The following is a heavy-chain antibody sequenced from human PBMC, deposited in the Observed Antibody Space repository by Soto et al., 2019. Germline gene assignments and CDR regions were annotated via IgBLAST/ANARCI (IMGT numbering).Heavy chain of an antibody. CDR1: GGSFSGYY. V-gene: IGHV4-34*01. J-gene: IGHJ4*02. Sequence: SETLSLTCAVYGGSFSGYYWSWIRQPPGKGLEWIGEINHSGSTNYNPSLKSRVTISVDTSKNQFSLKLSSVTAADTAVYYCAAGEVVPAARHWGQGTLVTVSS. CDR2: INHSGST. D-gene: IGHD2-2*01. CDR3: AAGEVVPAARH.